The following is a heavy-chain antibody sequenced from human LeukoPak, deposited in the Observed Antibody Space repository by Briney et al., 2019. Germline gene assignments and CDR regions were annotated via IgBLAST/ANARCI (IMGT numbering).Heavy chain of an antibody. CDR3: ARERVGGDIVVVPAAWWFDP. Sequence: PSETLSLTCTVPGGSISSYYWSWIRQPAGKGLAWIGRIYTGGSTNYNPSLKSRVTMSVDTSKNQFSLKLSSVTAADTAVYYCARERVGGDIVVVPAAWWFDPWGQGTLVTVSS. V-gene: IGHV4-4*07. J-gene: IGHJ5*02. D-gene: IGHD2-2*01. CDR1: GGSISSYY. CDR2: IYTGGST.